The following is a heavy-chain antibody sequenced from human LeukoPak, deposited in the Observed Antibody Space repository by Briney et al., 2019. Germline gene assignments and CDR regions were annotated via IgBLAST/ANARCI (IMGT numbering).Heavy chain of an antibody. D-gene: IGHD3-22*01. V-gene: IGHV4-30-4*01. CDR2: IYYRGST. J-gene: IGHJ4*02. Sequence: SQTLSLTCTVSGGSISSGDYYWSWIRQPPGKGLEWIGYIYYRGSTNYNPSPKSRVTISVDTSKNQFSLKLSSVTAADTAVYYCARLSGYSSGHYYSDYWGQGTLVTVSS. CDR3: ARLSGYSSGHYYSDY. CDR1: GGSISSGDYY.